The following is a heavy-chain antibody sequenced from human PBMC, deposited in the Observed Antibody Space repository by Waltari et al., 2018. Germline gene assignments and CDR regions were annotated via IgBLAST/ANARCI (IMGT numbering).Heavy chain of an antibody. CDR2: INHSGST. Sequence: QVQLQQWGAGLLTPSETLSLTCAVYGGSFSGYYWSWIRQPPGKGLEWIGEINHSGSTNYNPSLKSRVTRSVDTSKNQFSLKLSSVTAADTAVYYCASRNTIFGVVHLDYWGQGTLVTVSS. J-gene: IGHJ4*02. CDR3: ASRNTIFGVVHLDY. V-gene: IGHV4-34*01. D-gene: IGHD3-3*01. CDR1: GGSFSGYY.